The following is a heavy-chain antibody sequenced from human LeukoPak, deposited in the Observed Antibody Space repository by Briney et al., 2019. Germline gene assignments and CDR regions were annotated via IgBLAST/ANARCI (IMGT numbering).Heavy chain of an antibody. J-gene: IGHJ5*02. Sequence: PSETLSLTCTVSGGSISSYYWSWLRQPAGKGLEWIGRIYTSGSTNYNPSLKSRVTMSVDTSKNQFSLKLSSVTAADTAVYYCARDIAAAGTDWFDPWGQGTLVTVSS. D-gene: IGHD6-13*01. CDR2: IYTSGST. CDR3: ARDIAAAGTDWFDP. CDR1: GGSISSYY. V-gene: IGHV4-4*07.